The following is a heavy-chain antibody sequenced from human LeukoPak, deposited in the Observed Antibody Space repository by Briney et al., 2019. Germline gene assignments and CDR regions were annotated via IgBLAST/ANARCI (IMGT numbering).Heavy chain of an antibody. CDR1: GFAFSTYG. CDR3: AREAAWGNWYFDL. V-gene: IGHV3-30*02. D-gene: IGHD3-16*01. Sequence: GGSLRLSCAASGFAFSTYGMHWVRQAPGKGLEWVAVIGDTGRAKYYADSVEGRFTASRDNSKNTLYLEMNSLRYDDTALYYCAREAAWGNWYFDLWGRGTLVTVSS. J-gene: IGHJ2*01. CDR2: IGDTGRAK.